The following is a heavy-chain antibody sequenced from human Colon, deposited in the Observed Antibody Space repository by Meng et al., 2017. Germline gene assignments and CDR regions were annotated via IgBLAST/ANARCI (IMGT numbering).Heavy chain of an antibody. D-gene: IGHD3-10*01. CDR1: GFTFGEHA. J-gene: IGHJ6*02. Sequence: GESLKISCTASGFTFGEHAVSWVRQAPGKGLEWLGIIRSKVYGETTVYAASVEGRFTFSRDDSKSIAYLQMNSLTTEDTAVYYCTSALGDTTTYIYYTAMDVWGQGTTVTVSS. V-gene: IGHV3-49*04. CDR2: IRSKVYGETT. CDR3: TSALGDTTTYIYYTAMDV.